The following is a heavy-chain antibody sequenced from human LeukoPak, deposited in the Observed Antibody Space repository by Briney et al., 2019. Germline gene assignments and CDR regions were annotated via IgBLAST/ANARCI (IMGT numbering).Heavy chain of an antibody. D-gene: IGHD3-22*01. CDR3: ARDGGRTRDYYDRPEGYGMDV. J-gene: IGHJ6*02. V-gene: IGHV4-30-2*01. CDR1: GGSISSGGYS. CDR2: IYHSGST. Sequence: PSETLSLTCAVSGGSISSGGYSWSWIRQPPGKGLEWIGYIYHSGSTYHNPSLKSRVTISVDRSKNQFSLKLSSVTAADTAVYYCARDGGRTRDYYDRPEGYGMDVWGQGTTVTVSS.